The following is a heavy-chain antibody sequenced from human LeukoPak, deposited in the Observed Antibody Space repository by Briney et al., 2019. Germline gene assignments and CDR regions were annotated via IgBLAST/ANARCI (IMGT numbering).Heavy chain of an antibody. V-gene: IGHV1-46*01. CDR3: ARAGKSYYCSGGSCYSSDYFDY. D-gene: IGHD2-15*01. J-gene: IGHJ4*02. CDR2: INPSGGST. CDR1: GYTLTELS. Sequence: GASVKVSCKVSGYTLTELSMHWVRQAPGQGLEWMGIINPSGGSTSYAQKFQGRVTMTRDMSTSTVYMELSSLRSEDTAVYYCARAGKSYYCSGGSCYSSDYFDYWGQGTLVTVSS.